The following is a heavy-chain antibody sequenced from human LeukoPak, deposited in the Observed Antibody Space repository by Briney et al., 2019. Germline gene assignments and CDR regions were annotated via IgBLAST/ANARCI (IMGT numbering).Heavy chain of an antibody. J-gene: IGHJ4*02. D-gene: IGHD5-18*01. V-gene: IGHV1-69*13. Sequence: GASVKVSCKASGGTFGSYAISWVRQAPGQGLEWMGGIIPIFGTANYAQKFQGRVTITADESTSTAYMELSSLRSEDTAVYYCARPRGHSYGHYYFDYWGQGTLVTVSS. CDR3: ARPRGHSYGHYYFDY. CDR1: GGTFGSYA. CDR2: IIPIFGTA.